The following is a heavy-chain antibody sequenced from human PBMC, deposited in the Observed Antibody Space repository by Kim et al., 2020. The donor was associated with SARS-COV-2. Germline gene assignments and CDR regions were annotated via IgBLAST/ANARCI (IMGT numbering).Heavy chain of an antibody. CDR3: ARRESGFDY. V-gene: IGHV5-51*01. D-gene: IGHD3-3*01. CDR2: FAT. J-gene: IGHJ4*02. Sequence: FATRYSPSFQGQVTISADNSISTAYLQWSSLKPSDTAMYYCARRESGFDYWGQGTLVTVSS.